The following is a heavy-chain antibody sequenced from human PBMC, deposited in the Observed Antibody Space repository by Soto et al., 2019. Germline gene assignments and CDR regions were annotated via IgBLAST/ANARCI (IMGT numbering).Heavy chain of an antibody. D-gene: IGHD1-20*01. CDR2: TGATGRTT. CDR1: GFTFNIYA. V-gene: IGHV3-23*01. CDR3: ATVHNTSRSFDY. Sequence: GGSLRLSCAASGFTFNIYAMTWVRQAPGKGLEWVSTTGATGRTTYYSDAVKGRFTVSRDNSKNTLDLQMSNLRAGDTAVYYCATVHNTSRSFDYWGQGTLVTSPQ. J-gene: IGHJ4*02.